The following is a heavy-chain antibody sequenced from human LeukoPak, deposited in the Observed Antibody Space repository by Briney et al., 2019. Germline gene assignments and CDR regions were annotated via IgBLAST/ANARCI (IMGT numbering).Heavy chain of an antibody. Sequence: SETLSLTCTVSGGSISGYYWSWIRQPPGEGLEWIGNIYYSASTNYNRSLKSRVTISVDTSKNQCSLRLNSVTAADTAVYYCARGGDPHYGMDVWGQGTTVTVSS. V-gene: IGHV4-59*01. J-gene: IGHJ6*02. CDR1: GGSISGYY. D-gene: IGHD2-21*01. CDR2: IYYSAST. CDR3: ARGGDPHYGMDV.